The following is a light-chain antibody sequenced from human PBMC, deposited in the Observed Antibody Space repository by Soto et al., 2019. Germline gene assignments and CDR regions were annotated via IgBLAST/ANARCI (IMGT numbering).Light chain of an antibody. J-gene: IGLJ3*02. CDR1: TSDVGSHNF. V-gene: IGLV2-14*01. CDR2: EVT. Sequence: QSALTQPASVSGSPGQSITISCTGTTSDVGSHNFVSWYQQLPGKAPKLLIYEVTNRPSGTSNRFSGSKSGNTASLTISGLQDEDDADYYCSSFTNSILVFGGGTKLTVL. CDR3: SSFTNSILV.